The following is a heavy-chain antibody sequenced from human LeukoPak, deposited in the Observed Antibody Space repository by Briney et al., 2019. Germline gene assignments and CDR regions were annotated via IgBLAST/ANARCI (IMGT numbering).Heavy chain of an antibody. J-gene: IGHJ6*03. Sequence: GGSLRLSCAASGFTFSSYSMNWVRQAPGKGLEWVSSISSSSSYIYYADSVKGRFTISRDNAKNSLYLQMNSLRAEDTAVYYCARAVVPYSSGWYYHYYMDVWGKGTTVTVSS. CDR1: GFTFSSYS. V-gene: IGHV3-21*01. CDR2: ISSSSSYI. CDR3: ARAVVPYSSGWYYHYYMDV. D-gene: IGHD6-19*01.